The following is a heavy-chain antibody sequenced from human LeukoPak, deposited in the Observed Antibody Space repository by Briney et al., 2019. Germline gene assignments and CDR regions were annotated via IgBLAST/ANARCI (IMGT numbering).Heavy chain of an antibody. V-gene: IGHV4-34*01. CDR2: INHSGST. CDR1: GGSFSGYY. CDR3: ARSTGSSRRYGMVV. J-gene: IGHJ6*01. D-gene: IGHD6-13*01. Sequence: SATLSLTCAVYGGSFSGYYWSWIRQPPGKGLEWIGEINHSGSTNYNPSLKSRVTISVDTSKNQSSRRLSSVTAADTAVYYCARSTGSSRRYGMVVWGQRTTVTASS.